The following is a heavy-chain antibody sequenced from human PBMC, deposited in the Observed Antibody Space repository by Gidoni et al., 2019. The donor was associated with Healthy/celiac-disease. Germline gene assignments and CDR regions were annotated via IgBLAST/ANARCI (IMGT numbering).Heavy chain of an antibody. CDR1: GFPFSRYA. D-gene: IGHD2-2*01. J-gene: IGHJ6*03. CDR2: ISYDGSNK. Sequence: QVQLVESGGGVVQPGRSLRLSCAASGFPFSRYAMHWVRQAPGKGLEWVAVISYDGSNKYYADSVKGRFTISRDNSKNTLYLQMNSLRAEDTAVYYCARVPAATLVGYYMDVWGKGTTVTVSS. CDR3: ARVPAATLVGYYMDV. V-gene: IGHV3-30-3*01.